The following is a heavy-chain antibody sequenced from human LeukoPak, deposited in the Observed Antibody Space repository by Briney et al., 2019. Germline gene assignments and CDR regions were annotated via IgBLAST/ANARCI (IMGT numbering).Heavy chain of an antibody. Sequence: PGGSLRLSCAASGLTFSSYGMSWVRQAPGKGLEWVSAISGSGGSTYYADSVKGRFTISRDNSKNTLYLQMNSLRAEDTAIYFCASTTRGGTYYYYMDVWGKGTTVTISS. CDR2: ISGSGGST. CDR3: ASTTRGGTYYYYMDV. D-gene: IGHD1-1*01. J-gene: IGHJ6*03. CDR1: GLTFSSYG. V-gene: IGHV3-23*01.